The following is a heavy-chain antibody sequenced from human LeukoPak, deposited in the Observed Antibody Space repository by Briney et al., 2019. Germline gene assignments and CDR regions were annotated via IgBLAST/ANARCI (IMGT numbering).Heavy chain of an antibody. CDR2: INPYSGGP. Sequence: EASVKVSCEASGYTFTGYYMHWVRQTPGQGLEWMGWINPYSGGPNYAQKFQGRVTMTRDTSISTAYMELSNLRPDDTAIYFCARSVTYNWFDPWGQGTRVTVSS. D-gene: IGHD2-21*02. V-gene: IGHV1-2*02. J-gene: IGHJ5*02. CDR1: GYTFTGYY. CDR3: ARSVTYNWFDP.